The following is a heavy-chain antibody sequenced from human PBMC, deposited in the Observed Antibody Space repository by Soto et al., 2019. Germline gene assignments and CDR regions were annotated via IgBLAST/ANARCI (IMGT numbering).Heavy chain of an antibody. J-gene: IGHJ6*02. CDR1: GGSISSGDYY. D-gene: IGHD2-21*02. Sequence: SETLSLTCTVSGGSISSGDYYWSWIRQPPGKGLEWIGYIYYSGSTYYNPSLKSRVTISVDTSKNQFSLKLRSVTAADTAVYYCARFTGDDEAYYGMDVWGQGTTVTVSS. CDR3: ARFTGDDEAYYGMDV. CDR2: IYYSGST. V-gene: IGHV4-30-4*01.